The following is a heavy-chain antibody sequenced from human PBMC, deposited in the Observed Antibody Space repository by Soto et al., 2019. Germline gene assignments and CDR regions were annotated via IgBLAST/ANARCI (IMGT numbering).Heavy chain of an antibody. CDR3: ARATGRGYSYLEAHYYYGMDV. CDR1: GGTFSSYA. V-gene: IGHV1-69*01. Sequence: QVQLVQSGAEVKKPGSSVKVSCKASGGTFSSYAISWVRQAPGQGLEWMGGIIPIFGTANYAQKFQGRVTITADESTSTANVELSSLRSEDTAVYYCARATGRGYSYLEAHYYYGMDVWCQGTTVTVSS. D-gene: IGHD5-18*01. CDR2: IIPIFGTA. J-gene: IGHJ6*02.